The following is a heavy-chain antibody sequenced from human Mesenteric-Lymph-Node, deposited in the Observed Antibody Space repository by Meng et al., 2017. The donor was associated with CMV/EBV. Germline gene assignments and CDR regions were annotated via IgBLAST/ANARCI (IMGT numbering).Heavy chain of an antibody. D-gene: IGHD3-3*01. V-gene: IGHV3-21*06. CDR3: ARVNYDFRSDP. CDR2: ISWSSNFI. CDR1: GFTFSDYS. J-gene: IGHJ5*02. Sequence: GGSLRLSCAASGFTFSDYSMNWVRQAPGKGLEWVSSISWSSNFIYYADSVKGRFTISRDNAKNSLYLQMNSLRAEDTAVCYCARVNYDFRSDPWGQGTLVTVSS.